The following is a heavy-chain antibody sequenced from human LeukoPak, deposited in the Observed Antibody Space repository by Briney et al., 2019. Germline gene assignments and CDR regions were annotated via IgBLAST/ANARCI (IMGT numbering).Heavy chain of an antibody. Sequence: ASVKVSCKVSGYTLTELSMHWVRQAPGQGLEWMGWITAYNGNTNYAQKLQGRVTMTTDTSTSTAYMELRSLRSDDTAVYYCARDSRDYGDYIDYWGQGTLVTVSS. V-gene: IGHV1-18*01. CDR3: ARDSRDYGDYIDY. CDR1: GYTLTELS. CDR2: ITAYNGNT. J-gene: IGHJ4*02. D-gene: IGHD4-17*01.